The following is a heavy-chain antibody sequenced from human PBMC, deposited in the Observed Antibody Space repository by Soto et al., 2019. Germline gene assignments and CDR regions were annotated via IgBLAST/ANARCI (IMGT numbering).Heavy chain of an antibody. J-gene: IGHJ3*02. CDR2: ISGSGRST. D-gene: IGHD3-22*01. V-gene: IGHV3-23*01. CDR1: GCTFSSSS. Sequence: GGALRLSCATSGCTFSSSSMSWVRQAPWKGLEWVSAISGSGRSTYYADSVKRRFTISRDNSKNTLYLQMNSLRAEDTAVYYCAKVVPNSSGYELPLLAFDIWGQGTMVPVSS. CDR3: AKVVPNSSGYELPLLAFDI.